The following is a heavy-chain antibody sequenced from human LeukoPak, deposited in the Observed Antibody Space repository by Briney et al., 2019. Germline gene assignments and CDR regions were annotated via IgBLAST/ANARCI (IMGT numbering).Heavy chain of an antibody. CDR1: GFTFSSYG. J-gene: IGHJ4*02. CDR2: ISGSGGST. CDR3: AKDQDYYDSSFDY. V-gene: IGHV3-23*01. Sequence: GGTLRLSCAASGFTFSSYGMSWVRQAPGKGLEWVSAISGSGGSTYYADSVKGRFTISRDNSKNTLYLQMNSLRAEGTAVYYCAKDQDYYDSSFDYWGQGTLVTVSS. D-gene: IGHD3-22*01.